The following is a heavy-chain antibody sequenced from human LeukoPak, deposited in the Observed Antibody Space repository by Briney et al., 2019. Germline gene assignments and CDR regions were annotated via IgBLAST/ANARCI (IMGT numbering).Heavy chain of an antibody. Sequence: SLKVSCKASVYTFTGYYMHWVRQAPGQGLEWMGWINPNSGGTNYAQKFQGGVTMTRDTSIRTAYMEVSRLRSDDTAVYYCARKGSVGPFDYWGQGTLVTVSS. CDR2: INPNSGGT. CDR1: VYTFTGYY. CDR3: ARKGSVGPFDY. D-gene: IGHD3-10*01. J-gene: IGHJ4*02. V-gene: IGHV1-2*02.